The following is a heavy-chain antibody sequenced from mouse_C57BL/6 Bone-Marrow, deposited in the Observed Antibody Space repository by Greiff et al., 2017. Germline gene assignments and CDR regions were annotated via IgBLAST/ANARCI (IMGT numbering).Heavy chain of an antibody. J-gene: IGHJ1*03. V-gene: IGHV5-15*01. Sequence: EVKLVESGGGLVQPGGSLKLSCAASGFTFSDYGMAWVRQAPRKGPEWVAFISNLAYSIYYADTVTGRFTISSENAKNTLYLEMSSLRSEDTAMYYCARHPHYYGSSYWYFDVWGTGTTVTVSS. CDR1: GFTFSDYG. D-gene: IGHD1-1*01. CDR2: ISNLAYSI. CDR3: ARHPHYYGSSYWYFDV.